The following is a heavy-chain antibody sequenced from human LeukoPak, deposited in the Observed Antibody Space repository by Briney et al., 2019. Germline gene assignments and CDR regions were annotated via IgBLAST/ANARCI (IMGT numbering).Heavy chain of an antibody. CDR1: GFTFISYA. D-gene: IGHD2-2*01. Sequence: GGSLRLSCAASGFTFISYAMHWVRQAPGKGLEWVAVISYDGSNKYYADSVKGRFTISRDNSKNTLYLQMNSLRAEDTAVYYCARGCSTSCPRLDYWGQGTLVTVSS. CDR3: ARGCSTSCPRLDY. V-gene: IGHV3-30*04. J-gene: IGHJ4*02. CDR2: ISYDGSNK.